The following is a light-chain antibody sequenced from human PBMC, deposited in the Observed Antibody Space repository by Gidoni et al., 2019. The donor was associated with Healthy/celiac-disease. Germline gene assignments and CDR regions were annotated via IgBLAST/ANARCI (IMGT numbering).Light chain of an antibody. Sequence: DIQMTQSPSSLSASVGDRVTITCRASQSISSYLNWYQQKPGKAPKLLIYAASSLQSGVPARFSGSGSGTDFTLTISSLQPEDFATYYCKQSYSTALTFGPGTKVDIK. CDR1: QSISSY. V-gene: IGKV1-39*01. CDR3: KQSYSTALT. J-gene: IGKJ3*01. CDR2: AAS.